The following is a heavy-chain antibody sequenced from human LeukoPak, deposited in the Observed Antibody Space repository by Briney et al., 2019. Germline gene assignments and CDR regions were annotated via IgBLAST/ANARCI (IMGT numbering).Heavy chain of an antibody. Sequence: SETLSLTCTVSGGSFNSYYWSWIRQPAGKGLEWIGRIYTSGNTNYNPSLKSRVTISVDTSRNLFSLKLSSVTAADTALYYCARRSAFLESPKDYWGQGTLVTVSS. CDR1: GGSFNSYY. CDR2: IYTSGNT. V-gene: IGHV4-4*07. D-gene: IGHD3-3*01. CDR3: ARRSAFLESPKDY. J-gene: IGHJ4*02.